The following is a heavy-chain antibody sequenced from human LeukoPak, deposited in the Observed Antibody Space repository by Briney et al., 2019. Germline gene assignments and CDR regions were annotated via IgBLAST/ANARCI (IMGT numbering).Heavy chain of an antibody. D-gene: IGHD1-26*01. CDR3: AKDRSYLFDY. V-gene: IGHV3-30*02. J-gene: IGHJ4*02. CDR1: AFSFSSYG. Sequence: GGSLRLSCAASAFSFSSYGMNWVCQAPGKGLEWVSFIRYDGSIKYYADSVKGRFTISRDNSKNTLYLEMNSLRAEDTAVYYCAKDRSYLFDYWGQGTLVTVSS. CDR2: IRYDGSIK.